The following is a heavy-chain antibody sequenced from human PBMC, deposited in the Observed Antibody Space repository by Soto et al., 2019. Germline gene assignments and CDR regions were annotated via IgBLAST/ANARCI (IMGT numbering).Heavy chain of an antibody. D-gene: IGHD6-19*01. J-gene: IGHJ4*02. CDR2: ISYDGSNK. CDR3: ARDSSGWYYFDY. V-gene: IGHV3-30*04. CDR1: GFTFSSYA. Sequence: GGSLRLSCAASGFTFSSYAMHWVRQAPGKGLEWVAVISYDGSNKYYADSVKGRFTISRDNSKNTLYLQMNSLRAEDTAVYYCARDSSGWYYFDYWGQGTLVTVSS.